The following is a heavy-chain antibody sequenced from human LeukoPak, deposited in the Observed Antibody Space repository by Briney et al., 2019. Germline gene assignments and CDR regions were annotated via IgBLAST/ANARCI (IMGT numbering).Heavy chain of an antibody. CDR3: ARAIVGANDY. CDR1: GGSISSSSYY. V-gene: IGHV4-39*07. J-gene: IGHJ4*02. D-gene: IGHD1-26*01. Sequence: SETLSLTCTVSGGSISSSSYYWGWIRQPPGKGLEWIGSIYHSGSTYYNPSLKSRVTISVDTSKNQFSLKLSSVTAADTAVYYCARAIVGANDYWGQGTLVTVSS. CDR2: IYHSGST.